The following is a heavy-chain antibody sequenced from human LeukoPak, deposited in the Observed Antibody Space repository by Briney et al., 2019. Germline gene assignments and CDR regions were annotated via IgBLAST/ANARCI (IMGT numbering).Heavy chain of an antibody. D-gene: IGHD3-22*01. V-gene: IGHV1-18*01. CDR3: ARAYYYDNSGSDFDY. Sequence: ASVKVSCKASGYTFTTSAICWVRQAPGQGLEWMGWIGPYNDNTNYAQKFQGRVTMTTDTSTSTVYMELRSLRSDDTAVYYCARAYYYDNSGSDFDYWGQGTLVTVSS. CDR1: GYTFTTSA. CDR2: IGPYNDNT. J-gene: IGHJ4*02.